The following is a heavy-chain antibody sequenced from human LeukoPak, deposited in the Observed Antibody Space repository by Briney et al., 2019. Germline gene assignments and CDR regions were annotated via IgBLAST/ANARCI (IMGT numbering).Heavy chain of an antibody. V-gene: IGHV4-61*02. CDR2: IYTSGST. D-gene: IGHD1-14*01. J-gene: IGHJ6*02. Sequence: SETLSLTCTVSGGSISSGSYYWSWIRQPAGKGLEWTGRIYTSGSTNYNPSLKSRVTISVDTSKNQFSLKLSSVTAADTAVYYCARQYRPDPFDYYYGMDVWGQGTTVTVSS. CDR3: ARQYRPDPFDYYYGMDV. CDR1: GGSISSGSYY.